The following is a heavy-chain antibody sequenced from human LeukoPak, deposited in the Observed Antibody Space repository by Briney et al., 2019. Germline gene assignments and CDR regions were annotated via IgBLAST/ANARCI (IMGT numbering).Heavy chain of an antibody. CDR1: GFRFSDSW. CDR3: ASSKDHYCHY. CDR2: LHEDAGEK. V-gene: IGHV3-7*05. J-gene: IGHJ4*02. Sequence: GGSLILSCAASGFRFSDSWMTWVRQTPGKGLQWVASLHEDAGEKQYVESVRGRFTISRDNAKNSLYLQMNSLRVEDTAVYYCASSKDHYCHYWGQGALVTVSS.